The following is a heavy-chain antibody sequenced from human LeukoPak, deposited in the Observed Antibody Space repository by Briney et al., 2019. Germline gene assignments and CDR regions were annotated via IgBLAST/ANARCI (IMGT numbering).Heavy chain of an antibody. V-gene: IGHV3-23*01. J-gene: IGHJ4*02. D-gene: IGHD5-12*01. CDR1: GFTFSSYA. CDR2: ISGSGGST. Sequence: GGSLRLSCAASGFTFSSYAVSWVRQAPGKGLEWVSAISGSGGSTYYADSVKGRFTISRDNSKNTLYLQMNSLRAEDTAVYYCARVRGYSGYDRYYFDYWGQGTLVTVSS. CDR3: ARVRGYSGYDRYYFDY.